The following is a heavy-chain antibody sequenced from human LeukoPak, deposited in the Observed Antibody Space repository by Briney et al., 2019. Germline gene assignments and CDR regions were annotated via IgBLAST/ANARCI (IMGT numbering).Heavy chain of an antibody. CDR3: ARVGGRSIAAAGSIGY. CDR2: ISGYNGNT. CDR1: GYTFINYD. V-gene: IGHV1-18*01. D-gene: IGHD6-13*01. J-gene: IGHJ4*02. Sequence: ASVKVSCKASGYTFINYDISWVRQAPGQGLEWMGWISGYNGNTNYAQKFQGRVTMTTDTSTSTAYMELRSLRSDDTAVYYCARVGGRSIAAAGSIGYWGQGTLVTVSS.